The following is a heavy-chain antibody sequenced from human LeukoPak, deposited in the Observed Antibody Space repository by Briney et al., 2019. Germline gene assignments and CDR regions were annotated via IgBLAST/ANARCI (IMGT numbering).Heavy chain of an antibody. J-gene: IGHJ6*02. CDR3: ARGHYGLDV. Sequence: PGGSLRLSCTVSGFTFRDWYMRWIRQAPGKGREWVSYISGSSSYTDYADSVKGRFTISRDNAKNSLYLQMNSLRAEDAAVYYCARGHYGLDVWGQGTTVTVSS. CDR1: GFTFRDWY. V-gene: IGHV3-11*05. CDR2: ISGSSSYT.